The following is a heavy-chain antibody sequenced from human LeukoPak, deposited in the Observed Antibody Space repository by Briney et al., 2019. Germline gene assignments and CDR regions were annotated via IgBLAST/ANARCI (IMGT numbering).Heavy chain of an antibody. CDR1: GGSISSYY. V-gene: IGHV4-59*01. CDR2: IYYSGST. D-gene: IGHD3-22*01. J-gene: IGHJ2*01. Sequence: SETLSLTCTVSGGSISSYYWSWIRQPPGKGLEWIGYIYYSGSTNYNPSLKGRVTISVDTSKNQFSLKLSSVTAADTAVYYCARAASSGYYCWYFDLWGRGTLVTVSS. CDR3: ARAASSGYYCWYFDL.